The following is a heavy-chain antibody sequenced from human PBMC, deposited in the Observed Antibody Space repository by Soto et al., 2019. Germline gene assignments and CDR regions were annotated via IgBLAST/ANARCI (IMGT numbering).Heavy chain of an antibody. J-gene: IGHJ4*02. CDR3: AMDLYGGSSRFDY. CDR2: ISSDGINK. V-gene: IGHV3-30*03. D-gene: IGHD2-15*01. CDR1: GFTFSNNG. Sequence: QVQLVESGGGAVQPGRSLRLSCAASGFTFSNNGIHWVRQAPGKGLEWVAVISSDGINKYYADSVQGRSTISRDNYKNTLFLQMNSLRIEDSAVYYCAMDLYGGSSRFDYWGQGTEVTVSS.